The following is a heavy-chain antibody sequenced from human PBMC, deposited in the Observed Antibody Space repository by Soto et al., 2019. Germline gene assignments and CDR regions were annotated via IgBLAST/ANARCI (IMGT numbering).Heavy chain of an antibody. J-gene: IGHJ4*02. CDR1: GGSFSGYY. D-gene: IGHD6-6*01. Sequence: QVQLQQWGAGLLKPSETLSLTCDVYGGSFSGYYWSWIRQPPGKGMEWIGEINHSGSTNYNPSLKSRGTISVDTSKNQSSLKLSSVTAADSAVYYCARTSRFDYWCQGTLVTVSS. CDR3: ARTSRFDY. V-gene: IGHV4-34*01. CDR2: INHSGST.